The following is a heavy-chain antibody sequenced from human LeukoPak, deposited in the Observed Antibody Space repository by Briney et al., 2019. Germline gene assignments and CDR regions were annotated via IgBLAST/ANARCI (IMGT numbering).Heavy chain of an antibody. V-gene: IGHV4-59*01. CDR3: ARDLAAAGTIAGFDP. D-gene: IGHD6-13*01. Sequence: SETLSLTCTVSGGSISSYYWSWIRQPPGKGLEWIGYIYYSGGTDYNPSLKSRVTISVDTSKNQFSLKLSSVTAADTAVYYCARDLAAAGTIAGFDPWGQGTLVTVSS. CDR1: GGSISSYY. CDR2: IYYSGGT. J-gene: IGHJ5*02.